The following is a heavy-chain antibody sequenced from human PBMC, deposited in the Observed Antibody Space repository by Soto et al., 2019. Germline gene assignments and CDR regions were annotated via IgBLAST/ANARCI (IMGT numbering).Heavy chain of an antibody. J-gene: IGHJ3*02. D-gene: IGHD3-22*01. CDR2: IYHSGST. V-gene: IGHV4-30-2*01. CDR1: GGSISSGGYS. Sequence: SETLSLTCAVSGGSISSGGYSWSWIRQPPGKGLEWIGYIYHSGSTYYNPSLKSRVTISVDRSKNQFSLKLSSVTAADTAVYYCARGGYYYDSSVPTVAFDIWGQGTMVTVSS. CDR3: ARGGYYYDSSVPTVAFDI.